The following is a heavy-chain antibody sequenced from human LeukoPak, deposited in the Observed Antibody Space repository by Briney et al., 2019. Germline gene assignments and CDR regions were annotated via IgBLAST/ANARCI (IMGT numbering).Heavy chain of an antibody. CDR2: IYHSGST. CDR1: GYSISSGYY. D-gene: IGHD3-10*01. J-gene: IGHJ4*02. Sequence: SETLSLTCTVSGYSISSGYYWGWIRQPPGKGLEWIGSIYHSGSTYYNPSLKSRVTISVDTSKNQFSLKLSSVTAADTAVYYCAAPFRDYYGSGPIDYWGQGTLVTVSS. V-gene: IGHV4-38-2*02. CDR3: AAPFRDYYGSGPIDY.